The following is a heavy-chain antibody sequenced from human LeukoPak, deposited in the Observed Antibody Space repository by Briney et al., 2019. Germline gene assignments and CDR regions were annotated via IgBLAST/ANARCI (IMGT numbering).Heavy chain of an antibody. D-gene: IGHD2-2*01. J-gene: IGHJ4*02. CDR3: AKDRASSFDY. CDR2: ISYDRRNK. CDR1: GFAFSSYG. Sequence: PGGSLRLSCAASGFAFSSYGMHWVRQAPGKGLEWVAVISYDRRNKYYADSVKGRFTISRDSFNNTLYLQMNSLREEDTAVYYCAKDRASSFDYWGQGTLVTVSS. V-gene: IGHV3-30*18.